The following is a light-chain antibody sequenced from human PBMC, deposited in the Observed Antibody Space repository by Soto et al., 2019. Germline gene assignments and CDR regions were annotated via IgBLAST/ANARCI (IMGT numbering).Light chain of an antibody. CDR1: SSDVGRYTY. CDR2: DVY. Sequence: LTQPASVSWSPGQSITISCVGTSSDVGRYTYVSWYQQYPGKAPKLIIYDVYNRPSGVSNRFSGSKSGNTASLTISGLQAEDEADYYCTSYTSASTPYVFGSGTKVTVL. J-gene: IGLJ1*01. V-gene: IGLV2-14*01. CDR3: TSYTSASTPYV.